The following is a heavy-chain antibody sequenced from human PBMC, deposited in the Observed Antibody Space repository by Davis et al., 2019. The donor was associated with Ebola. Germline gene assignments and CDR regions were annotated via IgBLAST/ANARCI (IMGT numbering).Heavy chain of an antibody. J-gene: IGHJ4*02. D-gene: IGHD3-3*01. CDR1: GFTFSSYY. CDR2: ISSSSNYI. Sequence: GGSLRLSCAASGFTFSSYYMNWVRQAPGKGLEWVSSISSSSNYIYYADSVKGRFTISRDNAKNSLYLQMNSLRAEDTAVYYCARYLSDDFWSGCSDYWGQGTLVTVSS. CDR3: ARYLSDDFWSGCSDY. V-gene: IGHV3-21*04.